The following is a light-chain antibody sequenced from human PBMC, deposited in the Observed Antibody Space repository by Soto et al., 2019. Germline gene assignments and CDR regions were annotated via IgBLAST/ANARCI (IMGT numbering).Light chain of an antibody. CDR3: QQYNSYQYT. Sequence: DIQMTQSPSSLSASVGDRVTITCRASQSISSWLAWYQQKPGKAPRLLMYKASSLESGVPSRFSGSGSGTEFTLPISSLQPDDFATYYCQQYNSYQYTFGQGTKVDIK. CDR2: KAS. CDR1: QSISSW. V-gene: IGKV1-5*03. J-gene: IGKJ2*01.